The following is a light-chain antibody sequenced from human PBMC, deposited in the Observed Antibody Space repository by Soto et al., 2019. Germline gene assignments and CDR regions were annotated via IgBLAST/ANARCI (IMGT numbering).Light chain of an antibody. V-gene: IGKV3D-20*02. CDR3: FERRHWPSG. CDR1: QSFTSRS. Sequence: EIVMTPSPATLSVSPRERAPLSCRASQSFTSRSLAWYQQKPGQAPRLLIYGASSRATGIPARFSGSGFLIDFTLTISILELEDFAVYYFFERRHWPSGLGP. CDR2: GAS. J-gene: IGKJ3*01.